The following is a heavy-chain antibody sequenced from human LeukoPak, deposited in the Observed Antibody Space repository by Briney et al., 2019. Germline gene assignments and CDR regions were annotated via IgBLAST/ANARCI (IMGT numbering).Heavy chain of an antibody. CDR2: SNYGGST. D-gene: IGHD4-17*01. Sequence: SETLSLTCTVSRDSISIYFYSWIRQSPGKGLEWIGYSNYGGSTNYNPSLKSRVTISVDTSKNQFSLKLSSVTAADTAVYYCARNYGDYSTDYWGQGTLVTVSS. J-gene: IGHJ4*02. V-gene: IGHV4-59*01. CDR3: ARNYGDYSTDY. CDR1: RDSISIYF.